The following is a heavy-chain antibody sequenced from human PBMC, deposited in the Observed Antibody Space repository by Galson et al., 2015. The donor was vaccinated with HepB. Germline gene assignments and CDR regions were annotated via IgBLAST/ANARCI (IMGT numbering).Heavy chain of an antibody. Sequence: SGAEVKKPGESLKISCKGSGYSFTSYWIGWVRQMPGKGLEWVGRIRSKANSYATAYAASVKGRFTISRDDSKNTAYLQMNSLKTEDTAVYYCTYYDSNPTGLEARAFDIWGQGTMVTVSS. CDR3: TYYDSNPTGLEARAFDI. D-gene: IGHD3-22*01. J-gene: IGHJ3*02. CDR1: GYSFTSYW. CDR2: IRSKANSYAT. V-gene: IGHV3-73*01.